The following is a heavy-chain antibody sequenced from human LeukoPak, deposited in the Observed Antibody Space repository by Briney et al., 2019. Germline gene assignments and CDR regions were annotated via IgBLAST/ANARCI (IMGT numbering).Heavy chain of an antibody. CDR1: GYTFASYT. Sequence: ASVKDSCKTSGYTFASYTISWVRQAPGQGLEWMGWISAYNGNTNYAQNLQGRVTMTTDASTSTAYMELRSLRSDDTAMYYCATNIAAAGSFDYWGQGTLVTVSS. J-gene: IGHJ4*02. D-gene: IGHD6-13*01. CDR2: ISAYNGNT. V-gene: IGHV1-18*01. CDR3: ATNIAAAGSFDY.